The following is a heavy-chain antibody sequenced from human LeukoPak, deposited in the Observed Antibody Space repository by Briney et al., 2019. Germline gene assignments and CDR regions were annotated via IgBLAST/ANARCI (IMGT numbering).Heavy chain of an antibody. Sequence: PGGSLTHPCAASGFTFSDYYMSWIRQAPGKGLEWVSYISSSGSTIYYADSVKGRFTISRDNAKNSLYLQMNSLRAEDTTVYYCARSVYLRYYFDYWGRDTRHTVSS. D-gene: IGHD2-8*01. V-gene: IGHV3-11*04. J-gene: IGHJ4*02. CDR1: GFTFSDYY. CDR2: ISSSGSTI. CDR3: ARSVYLRYYFDY.